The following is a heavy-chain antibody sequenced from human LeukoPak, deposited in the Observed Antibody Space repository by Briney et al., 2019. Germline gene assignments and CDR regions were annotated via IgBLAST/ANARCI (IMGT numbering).Heavy chain of an antibody. CDR1: GGSISSGGYY. CDR2: IYYSGTS. V-gene: IGHV4-31*03. J-gene: IGHJ4*02. CDR3: ARIERSSYSLGFDY. D-gene: IGHD6-6*01. Sequence: SETLSLTCTVSGGSISSGGYYGSWIRQHPGKGLEWIGHIYYSGTSFYNPSLTSRVTISVDTSKNQFSLKLTSVNDADTAVYYCARIERSSYSLGFDYWGQGTLVTVSS.